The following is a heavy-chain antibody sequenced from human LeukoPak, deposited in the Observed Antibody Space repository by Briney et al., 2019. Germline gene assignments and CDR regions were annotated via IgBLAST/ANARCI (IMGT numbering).Heavy chain of an antibody. CDR3: AKDISPYGAGFDY. D-gene: IGHD1-14*01. CDR2: IVASGADT. CDR1: GFLFDSYG. V-gene: IGHV3-23*01. Sequence: GGSLRLSCAASGFLFDSYGMSWVRQAPGKGLEWVSGIVASGADTHYADSVKGRFTISRDNSKNTVYPQMNSLRVEDTAAYYCAKDISPYGAGFDYWGQGALVTVSS. J-gene: IGHJ4*02.